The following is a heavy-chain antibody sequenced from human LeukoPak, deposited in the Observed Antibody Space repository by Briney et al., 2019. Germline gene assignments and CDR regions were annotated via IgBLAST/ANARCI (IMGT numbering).Heavy chain of an antibody. D-gene: IGHD1-26*01. CDR2: INPNGGGT. Sequence: ASVKVSCKASGYTFTGYYMHWVRQAPGQGLEWMGWINPNGGGTNYAQKFQGRVTMTRDTSISTAYMELSRLRSDDTAVYYCARVLRVSSAQYYFDYWGQGTLVTVSS. J-gene: IGHJ4*02. CDR1: GYTFTGYY. CDR3: ARVLRVSSAQYYFDY. V-gene: IGHV1-2*02.